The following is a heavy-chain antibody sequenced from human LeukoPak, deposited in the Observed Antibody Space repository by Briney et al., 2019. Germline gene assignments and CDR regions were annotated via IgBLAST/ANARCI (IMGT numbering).Heavy chain of an antibody. CDR2: ISRSSNYI. Sequence: PGGSLRLSCAASGFTFSSYSMNWVRQAPGKGLEWVSSISRSSNYIYYADSVRGRLTISRDNAKNSLYLQINSLRAEDTAVYYCAKDHSSGWRGYFDYWGQGTLVTVSS. D-gene: IGHD6-19*01. J-gene: IGHJ4*02. CDR1: GFTFSSYS. V-gene: IGHV3-21*04. CDR3: AKDHSSGWRGYFDY.